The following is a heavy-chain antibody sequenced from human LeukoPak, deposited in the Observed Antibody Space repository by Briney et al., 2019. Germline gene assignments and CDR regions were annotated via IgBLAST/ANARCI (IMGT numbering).Heavy chain of an antibody. D-gene: IGHD1-26*01. Sequence: SETLSLTCTVSGGSISSGSYYWSWIRQPAGKGLEWIGRIYTSGSTDYNPSLKSRVTISVDTSKNQFSLKLSSVTAADTAVYYCATIVGASLEDFDYWGQGTLVTVSS. CDR1: GGSISSGSYY. CDR2: IYTSGST. J-gene: IGHJ4*02. V-gene: IGHV4-61*02. CDR3: ATIVGASLEDFDY.